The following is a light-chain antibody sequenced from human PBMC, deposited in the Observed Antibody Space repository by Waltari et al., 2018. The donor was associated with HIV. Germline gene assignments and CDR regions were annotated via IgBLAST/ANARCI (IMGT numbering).Light chain of an antibody. Sequence: QSALTPPPSVSGSPGPSVTISRTGTRRDVGNHNRVSWYHEPHGSAPNLMIDEVSNRHSGVPRRFSGSKSGNTASLTISGLQAEDEADYYCSSYTSSNTFVVFGGGTKLTVL. J-gene: IGLJ2*01. V-gene: IGLV2-18*02. CDR2: EVS. CDR1: RRDVGNHNR. CDR3: SSYTSSNTFVV.